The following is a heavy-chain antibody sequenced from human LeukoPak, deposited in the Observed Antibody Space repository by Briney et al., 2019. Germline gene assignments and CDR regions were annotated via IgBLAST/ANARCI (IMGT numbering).Heavy chain of an antibody. V-gene: IGHV4-4*07. CDR1: GGSISSYY. J-gene: IGHJ4*02. CDR2: IYTSGST. D-gene: IGHD2-2*01. CDR3: AAPRRYCSSTSCQSRVFDY. Sequence: ASETLSLTCTVSGGSISSYYWSWIRQPAGKGLEWIGRIYTSGSTNYNPSLKSRVTMSVDTSKNQFFLKLSSVTAADTAVYYCAAPRRYCSSTSCQSRVFDYWGQGTLVTVSS.